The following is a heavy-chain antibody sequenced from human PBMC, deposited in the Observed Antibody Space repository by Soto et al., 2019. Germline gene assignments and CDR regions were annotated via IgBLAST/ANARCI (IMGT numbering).Heavy chain of an antibody. D-gene: IGHD6-13*01. Sequence: PVESLTISCRVAGYTFSNFSIGWVRQLPGKGLEWMGIIYPGDHETRYSPSFHGKVTISADKSINTAYLQWNSLEASDTAFYFCARSPRSSPYFDYWGQGALVTVSS. CDR1: GYTFSNFS. CDR2: IYPGDHET. CDR3: ARSPRSSPYFDY. V-gene: IGHV5-51*01. J-gene: IGHJ4*02.